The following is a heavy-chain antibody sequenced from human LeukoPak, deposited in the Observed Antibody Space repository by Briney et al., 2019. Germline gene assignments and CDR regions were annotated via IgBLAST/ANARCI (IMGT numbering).Heavy chain of an antibody. D-gene: IGHD6-25*01. J-gene: IGHJ6*03. V-gene: IGHV1-18*01. CDR3: ARAGISAYYYYMDV. CDR1: GYTFTSYG. CDR2: ISAYNGNT. Sequence: ASVKVSCKASGYTFTSYGISWVRQAPGQGLEWMGWISAYNGNTNCAQKLQGRVTMTTDTSTSTAYMELRSLRSDDTAVYYCARAGISAYYYYMDVWGKGTTVTVSS.